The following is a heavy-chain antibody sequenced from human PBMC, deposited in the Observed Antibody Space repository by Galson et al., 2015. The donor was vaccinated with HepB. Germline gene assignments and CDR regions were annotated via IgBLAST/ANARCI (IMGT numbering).Heavy chain of an antibody. CDR1: GFTVSSNY. Sequence: SLRLSCAASGFTVSSNYMSWVRQAPGKGLEWVSVIYSGGSTYYADSVKGRFTISRDNSKNTLYLQMNSLRAEDTAVYYCARAGSTPGLGGSGMDVWGQGTTVTVSS. CDR2: IYSGGST. D-gene: IGHD3-10*01. V-gene: IGHV3-66*01. CDR3: ARAGSTPGLGGSGMDV. J-gene: IGHJ6*02.